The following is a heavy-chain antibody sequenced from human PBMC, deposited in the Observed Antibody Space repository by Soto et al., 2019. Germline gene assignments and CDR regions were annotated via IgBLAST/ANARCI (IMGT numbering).Heavy chain of an antibody. CDR1: GFTFSSYA. CDR2: ISYDGSNK. D-gene: IGHD5-18*01. J-gene: IGHJ4*02. Sequence: GGSLRLSCAASGFTFSSYAMHWVRQAPGKGLEWVAVISYDGSNKYYADSVKGRFTISRDNSKNTLYLQMNSLRAEDTAVYYCARSRYTAMVYYFDYWGQGTLVTVSS. CDR3: ARSRYTAMVYYFDY. V-gene: IGHV3-30-3*01.